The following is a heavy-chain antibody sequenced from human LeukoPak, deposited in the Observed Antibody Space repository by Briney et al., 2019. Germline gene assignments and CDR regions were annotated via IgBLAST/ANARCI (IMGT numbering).Heavy chain of an antibody. CDR2: IIPIFGTA. CDR3: ARGGVDDCSSTSCYVPFDY. V-gene: IGHV1-69*05. J-gene: IGHJ4*02. CDR1: GGTFSSYA. Sequence: SVKVSCKASGGTFSSYAISWVRQAPGQGLEWMGGIIPIFGTANYAQKFQGRVTITTDESTSTAYMELSSLRSEDTAVYYCARGGVDDCSSTSCYVPFDYWGQGALVTVSS. D-gene: IGHD2-2*01.